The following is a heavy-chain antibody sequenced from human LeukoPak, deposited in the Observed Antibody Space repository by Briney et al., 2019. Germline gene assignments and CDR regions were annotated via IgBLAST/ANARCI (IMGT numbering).Heavy chain of an antibody. CDR2: INPNSGDT. CDR3: ARAGGGAYYYDSSGYSDDAFDI. V-gene: IGHV1-2*02. Sequence: ASVKVSCKASGYTFTAYYMHWVRQAPGQGLEWMGWINPNSGDTNYAQQFHDRVTLARDTSISTAYMELSSLRSDDTAVYYCARAGGGAYYYDSSGYSDDAFDIWGQGTMVTVSS. D-gene: IGHD3-22*01. J-gene: IGHJ3*02. CDR1: GYTFTAYY.